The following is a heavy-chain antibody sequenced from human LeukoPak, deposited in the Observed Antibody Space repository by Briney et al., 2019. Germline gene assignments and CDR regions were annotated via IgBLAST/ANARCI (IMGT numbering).Heavy chain of an antibody. CDR1: GCTVNSNY. J-gene: IGHJ4*02. D-gene: IGHD6-13*01. CDR2: VYSGGST. Sequence: PRGSLRLSCAASGCTVNSNYMSWVRQAPGKGLEWVSVVYSGGSTYYADSVKGRFTISRDNSKNTLYLQMDSLRAEGTAVYYCARTRAVAGSPFDYWGQGTLVTVSS. CDR3: ARTRAVAGSPFDY. V-gene: IGHV3-66*01.